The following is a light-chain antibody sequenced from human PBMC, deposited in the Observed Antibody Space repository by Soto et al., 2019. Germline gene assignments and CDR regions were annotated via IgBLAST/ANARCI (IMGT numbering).Light chain of an antibody. CDR2: AVN. CDR1: SSDVGGYNY. J-gene: IGLJ1*01. V-gene: IGLV2-11*01. Sequence: QSALTQPRSVSGSPGQSVTISCTGTSSDVGGYNYVSWYQQHPGKAPKLMIYAVNKRPSGVPDRFSGSKSGNTASLTISGLQADGEADYYCCSSAGNLFVFGSGTKLTVL. CDR3: CSSAGNLFV.